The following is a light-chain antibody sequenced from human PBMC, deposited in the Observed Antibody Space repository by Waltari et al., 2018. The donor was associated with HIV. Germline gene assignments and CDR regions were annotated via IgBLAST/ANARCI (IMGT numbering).Light chain of an antibody. CDR3: CSYVGWSTILYV. Sequence: QSALTQPASVSGSPGQSITISCTGTSSDVGSYNLVSWYQQHPGKAPKLMIYEVSKRPSGVSKRFSGSKAGNTASLKISGLQVEDEADYYCCSYVGWSTILYVFGTGTKVTVL. J-gene: IGLJ1*01. CDR2: EVS. CDR1: SSDVGSYNL. V-gene: IGLV2-23*02.